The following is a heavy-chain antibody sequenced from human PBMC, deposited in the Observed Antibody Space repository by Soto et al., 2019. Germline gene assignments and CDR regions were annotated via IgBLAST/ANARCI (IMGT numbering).Heavy chain of an antibody. CDR2: ISAYNGNT. V-gene: IGHV1-18*01. CDR1: GYTFTSYG. CDR3: ARVAMDCSGGSCYPGAFDY. D-gene: IGHD2-15*01. J-gene: IGHJ4*02. Sequence: QVQLVQSGAEVKKPGASVKVSCKASGYTFTSYGISWVRQAPGQGLEWRGWISAYNGNTNYAQKLQGRVTMTTDTSTSTDYMELRRLRADDPAVYYCARVAMDCSGGSCYPGAFDYWGQGTLVTVSS.